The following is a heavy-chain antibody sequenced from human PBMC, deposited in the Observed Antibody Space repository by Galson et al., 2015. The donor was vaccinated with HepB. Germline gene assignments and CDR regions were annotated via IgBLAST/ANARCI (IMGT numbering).Heavy chain of an antibody. V-gene: IGHV3-33*01. CDR2: IWYDGSNK. CDR3: AREDVDTAMAYYYYYYMDV. Sequence: SLRLSCAASGFTFSSYGMHWVRQAPGKGLEWVAVIWYDGSNKYYADSVKGRFTISRDNSKNTLYLQMNSLRAEDTAVYYCAREDVDTAMAYYYYYYMDVWGKGTTVTVSS. CDR1: GFTFSSYG. J-gene: IGHJ6*03. D-gene: IGHD5-18*01.